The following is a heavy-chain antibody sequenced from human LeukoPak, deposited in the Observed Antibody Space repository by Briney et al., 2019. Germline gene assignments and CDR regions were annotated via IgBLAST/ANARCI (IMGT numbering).Heavy chain of an antibody. V-gene: IGHV4-34*01. Sequence: SETLSLTCAVYGGSFSGYYWSWIRQPPGKGLEWIGEINHSGSTNYNPSLKSRVTISVDTSKNQFSLKLSSVTAADTAVYYCARHKVQRGAFDIWGQGTMVTVSS. J-gene: IGHJ3*02. CDR2: INHSGST. CDR1: GGSFSGYY. CDR3: ARHKVQRGAFDI.